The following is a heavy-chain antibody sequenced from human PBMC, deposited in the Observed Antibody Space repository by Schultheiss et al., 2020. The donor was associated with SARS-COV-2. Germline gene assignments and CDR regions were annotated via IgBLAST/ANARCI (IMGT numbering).Heavy chain of an antibody. CDR2: IYPGDSDT. V-gene: IGHV5-51*01. CDR3: ARYQDPLWLRPGDY. CDR1: GYSFTSYW. Sequence: GGSLRLSCKGSGYSFTSYWIGWVRQMPGKGLEWMGIIYPGDSDTRYSPSFQGQVTISADKSISTAYLQWSSLKASDTAMYYCARYQDPLWLRPGDYWGQGTLVTVSS. J-gene: IGHJ4*02. D-gene: IGHD5-18*01.